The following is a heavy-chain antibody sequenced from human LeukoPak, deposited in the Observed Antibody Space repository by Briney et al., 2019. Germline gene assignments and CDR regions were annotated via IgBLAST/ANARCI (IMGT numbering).Heavy chain of an antibody. V-gene: IGHV1-69*05. J-gene: IGHJ4*02. Sequence: SVKVSCKASGGTFSSYAISWVRQAPGQGLEWMGGIIPIFGTANYAQKFQGRVTITTDESTSTAYMELSSLRSEDTAVYYCATDTFLINSAGTAWWGQGTLVTVSS. D-gene: IGHD1-14*01. CDR2: IIPIFGTA. CDR3: ATDTFLINSAGTAW. CDR1: GGTFSSYA.